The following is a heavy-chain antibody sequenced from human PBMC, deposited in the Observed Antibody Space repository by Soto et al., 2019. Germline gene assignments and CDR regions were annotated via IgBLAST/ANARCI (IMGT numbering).Heavy chain of an antibody. D-gene: IGHD3-22*01. J-gene: IGHJ4*02. Sequence: GGSLRLSCAASGFTFSSYWMYWVRQAPGKGLVWVSRINSGGSSTSYAGSVKGRFTISRDNSKNTLFLQMDSLRAEDTAVYFCAKHWGTYYYAASGYPFDFWGQGALVTVSS. V-gene: IGHV3-74*01. CDR3: AKHWGTYYYAASGYPFDF. CDR2: INSGGSST. CDR1: GFTFSSYW.